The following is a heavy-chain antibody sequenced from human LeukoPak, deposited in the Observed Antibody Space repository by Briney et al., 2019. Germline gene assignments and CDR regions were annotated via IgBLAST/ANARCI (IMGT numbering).Heavy chain of an antibody. Sequence: GASVKVSCKASGYTLSRYGISWVRQAPGQGLEWMGWVSGNNDNIDYAEKFQGRITMTTDTSTSTAYMELRSLTSDDTAIYYCAKYGTGYFWGQGTLITVSS. V-gene: IGHV1-18*01. CDR2: VSGNNDNI. J-gene: IGHJ4*02. CDR3: AKYGTGYF. CDR1: GYTLSRYG. D-gene: IGHD6-19*01.